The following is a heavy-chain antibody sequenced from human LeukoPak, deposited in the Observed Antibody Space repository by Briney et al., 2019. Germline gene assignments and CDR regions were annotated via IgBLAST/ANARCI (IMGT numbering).Heavy chain of an antibody. Sequence: GGSLRLSCAASGFTFSSYGMHWVRQAPGKGLEWVAVISYDGSNKYYADSVKGRFTISRDNSKNTLYLQMSSLRAEDTAVYYCGRSVVTASLVDYCGQGTLVTVSS. CDR2: ISYDGSNK. CDR1: GFTFSSYG. CDR3: GRSVVTASLVDY. D-gene: IGHD2-21*02. J-gene: IGHJ4*02. V-gene: IGHV3-30*03.